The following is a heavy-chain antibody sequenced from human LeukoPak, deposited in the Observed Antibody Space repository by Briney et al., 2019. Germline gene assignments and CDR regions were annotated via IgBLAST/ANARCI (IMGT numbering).Heavy chain of an antibody. J-gene: IGHJ3*02. V-gene: IGHV3-30*03. CDR3: ARGAIVVVPAFDAFDI. D-gene: IGHD2-2*01. CDR1: GFTFSSYG. CDR2: ISYDGSNK. Sequence: GGSLRLSCAASGFTFSSYGMHWVRQAPGKGLEWVAVISYDGSNKYYADSVKGRFTISRDNSKNTLYLQMNSLRAEDTAVYYCARGAIVVVPAFDAFDIWGQGTMVTVSS.